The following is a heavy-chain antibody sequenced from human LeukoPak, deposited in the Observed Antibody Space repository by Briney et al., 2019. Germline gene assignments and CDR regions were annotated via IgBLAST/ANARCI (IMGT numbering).Heavy chain of an antibody. D-gene: IGHD3-22*01. V-gene: IGHV3-33*01. Sequence: GGSLRLSCAASGFTFGSYGMHWVRQAPGKGLEWVAVIWYDGSNKYYADSVKGRFTISRDNSKNTLYLQMNSLRAEDTAVYYCARVPVHYYDSSGRSASLDIWGQGTMVTVSS. CDR1: GFTFGSYG. CDR2: IWYDGSNK. J-gene: IGHJ3*02. CDR3: ARVPVHYYDSSGRSASLDI.